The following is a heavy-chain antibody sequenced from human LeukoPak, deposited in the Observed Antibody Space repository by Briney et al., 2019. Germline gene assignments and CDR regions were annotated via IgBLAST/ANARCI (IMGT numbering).Heavy chain of an antibody. CDR1: GGSFSGYY. CDR2: INHSGST. CDR3: ARVGPRYCSGGSCYPANPKSTCFDY. V-gene: IGHV4-34*01. Sequence: PSETLSLTCAVYGGSFSGYYWSRIRQPPGKGLEWIGEINHSGSTNYNPSLKSRVTISVDTSKNQFSLKLSSVTAADTAVYYCARVGPRYCSGGSCYPANPKSTCFDYWGQGTLVTVSS. D-gene: IGHD2-15*01. J-gene: IGHJ4*02.